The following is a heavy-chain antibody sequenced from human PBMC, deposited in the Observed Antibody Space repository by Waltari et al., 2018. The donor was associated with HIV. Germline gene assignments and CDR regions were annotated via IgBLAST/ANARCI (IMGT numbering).Heavy chain of an antibody. V-gene: IGHV4-59*01. CDR1: GGSLSSYY. Sequence: QVQLQESGPGLVKPSETLSLTCTVSGGSLSSYYWSWIRQPPGKGLEWIGYIYYSGSTNYNPSLKSRVTISVDTSKNQFSLKLSSVTAADTAVYYCARAVVGATSPFDYWGQGTLVTVSS. CDR3: ARAVVGATSPFDY. D-gene: IGHD1-26*01. CDR2: IYYSGST. J-gene: IGHJ4*02.